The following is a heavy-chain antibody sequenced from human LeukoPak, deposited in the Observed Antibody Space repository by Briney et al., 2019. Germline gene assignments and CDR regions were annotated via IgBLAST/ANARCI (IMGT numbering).Heavy chain of an antibody. J-gene: IGHJ4*02. CDR3: ANSRGSGSYYQSFDY. Sequence: GGSLRLSCAASGFTFSSYGMHWVRQAPGKGLEWVAVISYDGSNKYYADSVKGRFTISRDNSKNTLYLQMNSLRAEDTAVYYCANSRGSGSYYQSFDYWGQGTLVTVSS. CDR1: GFTFSSYG. V-gene: IGHV3-30*18. D-gene: IGHD3-10*01. CDR2: ISYDGSNK.